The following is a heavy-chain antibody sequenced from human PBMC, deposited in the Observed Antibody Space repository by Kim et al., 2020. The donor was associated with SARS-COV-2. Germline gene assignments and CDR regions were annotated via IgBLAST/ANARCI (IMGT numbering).Heavy chain of an antibody. D-gene: IGHD1-26*01. V-gene: IGHV3-33*05. CDR2: ISYDGSNK. CDR1: GFTFSSYG. Sequence: GGSLRLSCAASGFTFSSYGMHWVRQAPGKGLEWVAVISYDGSNKYYADSVKGRFTISRDNSKNTLYLQMNSLRAEDTAVYYCARDGLWGRYFDYWGQGTLVTVSS. CDR3: ARDGLWGRYFDY. J-gene: IGHJ4*02.